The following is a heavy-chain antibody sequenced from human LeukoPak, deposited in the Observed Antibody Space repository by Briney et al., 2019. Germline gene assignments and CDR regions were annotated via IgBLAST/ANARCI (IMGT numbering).Heavy chain of an antibody. CDR3: ARDRDGTGNYPLDY. CDR1: GFTFSKYA. Sequence: GESLRLSCAASGFTFSKYAMSWVRQAPGKGLEWVSGISGSGGGLYYADSVKGRFTISRDKSKNTLYLQMNSLRADDTAVYYCARDRDGTGNYPLDYWGQGTLVIVSS. J-gene: IGHJ4*02. CDR2: ISGSGGGL. D-gene: IGHD3-10*01. V-gene: IGHV3-23*01.